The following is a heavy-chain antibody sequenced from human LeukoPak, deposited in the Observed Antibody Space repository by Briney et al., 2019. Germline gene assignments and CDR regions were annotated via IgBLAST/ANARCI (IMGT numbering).Heavy chain of an antibody. CDR1: GYTFTGYY. Sequence: GASVKVSCKASGYTFTGYYMHWVRQAPGQGLEWMGWINPNSGGTNYAQKFQGRVTMTWDTSISTAYMELSRLRSDDTAVYYCARDGGDCSSTSCYTALDPWGQGTLVTVSS. CDR2: INPNSGGT. J-gene: IGHJ5*02. CDR3: ARDGGDCSSTSCYTALDP. V-gene: IGHV1-2*02. D-gene: IGHD2-2*02.